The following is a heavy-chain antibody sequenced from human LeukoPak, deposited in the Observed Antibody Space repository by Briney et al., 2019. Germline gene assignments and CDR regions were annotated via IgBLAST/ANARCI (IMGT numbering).Heavy chain of an antibody. J-gene: IGHJ4*02. CDR2: IYSGGST. CDR1: GFTVSSNY. D-gene: IGHD5-12*01. V-gene: IGHV3-53*01. CDR3: AKDRHIVATSFDY. Sequence: GGSLRLSCAASGFTVSSNYMSWVRQAPGKGLEWVSVIYSGGSTYYADSVKGRFTISRDNSKSTLYLQMNSLRAEDTAVYYCAKDRHIVATSFDYWGQGTLVTVSS.